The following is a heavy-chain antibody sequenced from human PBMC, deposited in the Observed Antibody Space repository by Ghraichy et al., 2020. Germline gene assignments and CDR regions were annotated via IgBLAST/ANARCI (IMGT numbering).Heavy chain of an antibody. CDR3: ARYAIGTMLDN. CDR1: GGSVSSSSDY. J-gene: IGHJ4*02. V-gene: IGHV4-39*01. CDR2: ILHGGST. Sequence: SETLSLTCTVSGGSVSSSSDYWGWIRQPPGKGLEWIGNILHGGSTFYNPSLRGRVTISVDTSKNPFSLKLSSVTAADSAMYYCARYAIGTMLDNWGQGTLVTVS. D-gene: IGHD1-1*01.